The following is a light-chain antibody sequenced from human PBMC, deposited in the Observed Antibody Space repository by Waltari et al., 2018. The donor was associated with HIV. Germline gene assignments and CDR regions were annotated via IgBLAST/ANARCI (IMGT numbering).Light chain of an antibody. V-gene: IGLV1-47*01. CDR2: RNN. CDR1: ASNIGRGY. CDR3: AAWDVSVSGRGVI. Sequence: QSVLTQPPSASGAPGQSVTISCSGSASNIGRGYVYWFQQPPGTAPKLLMYRNNQRPSGVPDRFSASKSGTSASLAISGLRPDDEADYYCAAWDVSVSGRGVIFGGGTKLTVL. J-gene: IGLJ2*01.